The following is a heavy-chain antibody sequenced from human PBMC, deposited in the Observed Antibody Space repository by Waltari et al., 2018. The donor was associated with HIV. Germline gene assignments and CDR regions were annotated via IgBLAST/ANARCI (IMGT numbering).Heavy chain of an antibody. J-gene: IGHJ4*02. V-gene: IGHV3-15*06. CDR3: LTHYYDRGF. Sequence: EVYLVESGGGLVEPGESLRLSCASSGFPFTNAWMNWVRAPGKGLEWIGLIKSKSDGGTIHYATPVKGRFTISRDDSQSMFYLQMTSLTAEDTAVYYCLTHYYDRGFWGQGTLVTISS. D-gene: IGHD3-22*01. CDR1: GFPFTNAW. CDR2: IKSKSDGGTI.